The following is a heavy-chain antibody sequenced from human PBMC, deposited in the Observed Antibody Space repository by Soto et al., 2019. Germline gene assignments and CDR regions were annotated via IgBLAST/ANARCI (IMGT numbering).Heavy chain of an antibody. V-gene: IGHV1-2*04. CDR3: ARGRLSWLVSYYYYGMDV. CDR2: INPNSGGT. D-gene: IGHD6-19*01. J-gene: IGHJ6*02. Sequence: ASVKVSCKASGYTFTGYYMHWVRQAPGQGLKRMGWINPNSGGTNYAQKFQGWVTMTRDTYISTAYMELSRLRSDDTAVYYCARGRLSWLVSYYYYGMDVWGQGTTVTVSS. CDR1: GYTFTGYY.